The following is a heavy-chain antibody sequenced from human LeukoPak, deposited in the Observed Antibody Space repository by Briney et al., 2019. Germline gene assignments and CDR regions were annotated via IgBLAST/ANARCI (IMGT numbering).Heavy chain of an antibody. CDR1: GFTFSSYS. V-gene: IGHV3-21*01. CDR3: ARVIAAADPNYYYGMDV. CDR2: ISSRSSYI. Sequence: KPGGSLRLSCAASGFTFSSYSMNWVRQAPGKGLEWVSSISSRSSYIYYADSVKGRFTISRDNAKNSLYLRMNSLRAEDTAVYYCARVIAAADPNYYYGMDVWGQGTTVTVSS. J-gene: IGHJ6*02. D-gene: IGHD6-13*01.